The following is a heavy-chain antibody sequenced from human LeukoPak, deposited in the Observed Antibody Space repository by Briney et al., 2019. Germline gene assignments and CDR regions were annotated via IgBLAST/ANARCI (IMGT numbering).Heavy chain of an antibody. Sequence: SQTLSLTCTVSGGSISSGGYYWSWIRQHPGKGLEWIGYIYYSGSTYYNPSLKSRATISVDTSKNQFSLKLSSVTAADTAVYYCARGALSSRFSYGDYDQYYFDYWGQGTLVTVSS. CDR1: GGSISSGGYY. CDR3: ARGALSSRFSYGDYDQYYFDY. V-gene: IGHV4-31*03. CDR2: IYYSGST. D-gene: IGHD4-17*01. J-gene: IGHJ4*02.